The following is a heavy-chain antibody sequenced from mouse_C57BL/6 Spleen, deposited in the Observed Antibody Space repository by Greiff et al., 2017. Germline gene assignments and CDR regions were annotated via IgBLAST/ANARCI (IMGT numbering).Heavy chain of an antibody. V-gene: IGHV1-64*01. D-gene: IGHD1-1*01. Sequence: VQLQQPGAELVKPGASVKLSCKASGYTFTSYWMPWVKQRPGQGLEWIGMIHPNSGSTNYNEKFKSKATLSVDKTSSTAYMQLSSLTSEDSAVYYCARDPHYYSSSYYFDDWGKGTTLTVSS. CDR2: IHPNSGST. CDR1: GYTFTSYW. CDR3: ARDPHYYSSSYYFDD. J-gene: IGHJ2*01.